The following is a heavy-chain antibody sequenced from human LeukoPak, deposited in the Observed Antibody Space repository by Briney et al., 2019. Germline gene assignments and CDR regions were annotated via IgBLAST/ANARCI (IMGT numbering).Heavy chain of an antibody. V-gene: IGHV1-58*02. Sequence: SVKVSCKASGFTFTSSAMQWVRQARGQRLEWIGWIVVGSDNTNYAQKFQERVTITRDMSTSTAYMELSSLRSEDTAVYYCAADLYGAVYFDYWGQGTLVTVSS. CDR2: IVVGSDNT. CDR1: GFTFTSSA. CDR3: AADLYGAVYFDY. J-gene: IGHJ4*02. D-gene: IGHD4-17*01.